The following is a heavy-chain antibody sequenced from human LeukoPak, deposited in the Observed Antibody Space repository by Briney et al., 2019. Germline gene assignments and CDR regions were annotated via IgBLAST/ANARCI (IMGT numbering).Heavy chain of an antibody. V-gene: IGHV3-11*04. CDR3: ARALAVAGTGGFDP. CDR1: GFTFSDSY. D-gene: IGHD6-19*01. J-gene: IGHJ5*02. Sequence: GGSLRLSCAASGFTFSDSYMSWIRQAPGKGLEYVSYMSSGGNTIYYADSVKGRFTISRDNAKNSLYLQMNSLRAEDTAVYYCARALAVAGTGGFDPWGQGTLVTVSS. CDR2: MSSGGNTI.